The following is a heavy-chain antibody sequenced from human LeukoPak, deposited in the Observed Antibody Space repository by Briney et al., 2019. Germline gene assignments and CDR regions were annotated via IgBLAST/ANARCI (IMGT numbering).Heavy chain of an antibody. J-gene: IGHJ3*02. CDR2: IYYSGST. CDR3: ARDHSLDYGDYEDAFDI. V-gene: IGHV4-39*07. Sequence: PSETLSLTCTVSGGSISSSSYYWGWIRQPPGKGLEWIGSIYYSGSTYYNPSLKSRVTMSVDTSKNQFSLKLSSVTAADTAVYYCARDHSLDYGDYEDAFDIWGQGTMVTVSS. CDR1: GGSISSSSYY. D-gene: IGHD4-17*01.